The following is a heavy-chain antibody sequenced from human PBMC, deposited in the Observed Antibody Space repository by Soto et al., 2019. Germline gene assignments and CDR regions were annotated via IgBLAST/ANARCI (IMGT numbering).Heavy chain of an antibody. Sequence: EMQLVESGGGLVQPGGSLRLSCAASGFTFSDHYMDWVRQAPGKGLEWVGRIRNKANSYATEYAASVKGRFTISRDDSKNSLYLQMNSLRTEDTGVYYCARFPLVAGAAAPRGWFDPWGQGTLVTVSS. V-gene: IGHV3-72*01. D-gene: IGHD2-2*01. CDR1: GFTFSDHY. CDR3: ARFPLVAGAAAPRGWFDP. J-gene: IGHJ5*02. CDR2: IRNKANSYAT.